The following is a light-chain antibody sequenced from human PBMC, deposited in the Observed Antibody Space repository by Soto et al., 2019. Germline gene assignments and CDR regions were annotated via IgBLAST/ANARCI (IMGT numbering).Light chain of an antibody. J-gene: IGLJ1*01. Sequence: QSVLTQPPSASGSPGQSVTISCTGTSSDVGGYNYVSWYQQHPGKAPKLMIYEVSKQPSGVTDRFSGSKSGNTASPTVSGLQAEDEADYYCSSYAGSNNPYVFGTGSKVTVL. CDR3: SSYAGSNNPYV. CDR1: SSDVGGYNY. CDR2: EVS. V-gene: IGLV2-8*01.